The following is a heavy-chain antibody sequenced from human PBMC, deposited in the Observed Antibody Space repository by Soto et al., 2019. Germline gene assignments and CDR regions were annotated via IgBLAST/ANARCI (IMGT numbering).Heavy chain of an antibody. CDR1: GFTFSSYA. V-gene: IGHV3-23*01. CDR3: AKEHPHFDWLLPAPDQFDY. CDR2: ISGSGGST. D-gene: IGHD3-9*01. J-gene: IGHJ4*02. Sequence: PGGSLRLSCAASGFTFSSYAMSWVRQAPGKGLGWVSAISGSGGSTYYADSVKGRFTISRDNSKNTLYLQMNSLRAEDTAVYYCAKEHPHFDWLLPAPDQFDYWGQGTLVTAPQ.